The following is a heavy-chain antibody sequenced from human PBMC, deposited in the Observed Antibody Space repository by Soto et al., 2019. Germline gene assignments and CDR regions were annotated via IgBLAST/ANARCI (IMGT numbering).Heavy chain of an antibody. CDR3: ARDIVVVPAAMRYYYYGMDV. CDR2: ISAYNGNT. D-gene: IGHD2-2*01. J-gene: IGHJ6*02. V-gene: IGHV1-18*01. Sequence: QVQLVQSGAEVKKPGASVKVSCKASGYTFTSYGISWVRQAPGQGLEWMGWISAYNGNTNYAQKLQGRVTMTTDTSTSKAYMELRSLRSDDTAVYYCARDIVVVPAAMRYYYYGMDVWGQGTTVTVSS. CDR1: GYTFTSYG.